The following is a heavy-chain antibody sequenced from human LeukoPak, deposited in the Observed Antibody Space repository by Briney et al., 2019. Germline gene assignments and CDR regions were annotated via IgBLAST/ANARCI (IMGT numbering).Heavy chain of an antibody. Sequence: ASVKVSCKASGYTFTSYAMNWVRQAPGQGLEWMGWINTNTGNPTYAQGSTGRFVFSLDTSVSTAYLQISSLKAEDTAVYYCARDRGGRAKNWFDPWGQGTLVTVSS. V-gene: IGHV7-4-1*02. CDR1: GYTFTSYA. CDR2: INTNTGNP. J-gene: IGHJ5*02. D-gene: IGHD1-26*01. CDR3: ARDRGGRAKNWFDP.